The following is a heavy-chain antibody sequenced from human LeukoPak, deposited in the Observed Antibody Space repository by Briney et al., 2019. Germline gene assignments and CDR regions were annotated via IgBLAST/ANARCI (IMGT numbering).Heavy chain of an antibody. V-gene: IGHV4-59*01. CDR1: GDSISSDY. J-gene: IGHJ2*01. CDR2: IYYSGST. Sequence: SETLSLTCSASGDSISSDYWSWIRQPPGKGLEWIGYIYYSGSTNYNPSLKSRVTISVDTSKNQFSLKLSSVTAADTAVYYCARDRKGPRYFDLWGRGTLVTVSS. CDR3: ARDRKGPRYFDL.